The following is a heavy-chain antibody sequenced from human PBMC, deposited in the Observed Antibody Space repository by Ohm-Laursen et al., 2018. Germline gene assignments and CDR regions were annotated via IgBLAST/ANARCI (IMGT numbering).Heavy chain of an antibody. CDR3: ARSTGYSSGWYRQAP. D-gene: IGHD6-19*01. V-gene: IGHV4-34*01. CDR1: SGSFSGYY. Sequence: SETLSLTCAVYSGSFSGYYWSWIRQPPGKGLEWIGEINHSGSTNYNPSLKSRVTISVDTSKNQFSLKLSSVTAADTAVYYCARSTGYSSGWYRQAPWGQGTLVTVSS. CDR2: INHSGST. J-gene: IGHJ5*02.